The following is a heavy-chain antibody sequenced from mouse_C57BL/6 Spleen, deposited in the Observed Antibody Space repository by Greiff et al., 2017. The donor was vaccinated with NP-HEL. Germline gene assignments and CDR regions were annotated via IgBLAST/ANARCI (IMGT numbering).Heavy chain of an antibody. CDR2: IYPRSGNT. J-gene: IGHJ4*01. CDR1: GYTFTSYG. D-gene: IGHD1-1*01. V-gene: IGHV1-81*01. CDR3: ARSSRGSSYNAMDY. Sequence: VQLQQSGAELARPGASVKLSCKASGYTFTSYGISWVKQRTGQGLEWIGEIYPRSGNTYYNEKFKGKVTLTADKSSSTAYMELRSLTSEDSAVYFCARSSRGSSYNAMDYWGQGTSVTVSS.